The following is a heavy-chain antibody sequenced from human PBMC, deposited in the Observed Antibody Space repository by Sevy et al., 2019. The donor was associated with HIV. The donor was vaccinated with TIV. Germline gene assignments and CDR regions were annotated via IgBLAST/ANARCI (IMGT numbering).Heavy chain of an antibody. D-gene: IGHD3-10*01. CDR2: ISSSSSTI. V-gene: IGHV3-48*02. CDR3: ASWTMVRGVIIRTP. J-gene: IGHJ5*02. CDR1: RFTFSSYS. Sequence: GGSLRLSCAASRFTFSSYSMNWVRQAPGKGLEWVSYISSSSSTIYYADSVKGRFTISRDNAKNSLYLQMNSLRDEDTAVYYCASWTMVRGVIIRTPWGQGTLVTVSS.